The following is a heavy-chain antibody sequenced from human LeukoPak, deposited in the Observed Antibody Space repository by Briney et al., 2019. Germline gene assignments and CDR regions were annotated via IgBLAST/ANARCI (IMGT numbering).Heavy chain of an antibody. Sequence: QPGGSLRLSRAASGFTFSSYAMSWVRQAPGKGLEWVSAISGSGGSTYYADSVKGRFTISRDNSKNTLYLQMNSLRAEDTAVYYCAKDPGVGPHSTYNWFDPWGQGTLVTVSS. J-gene: IGHJ5*02. CDR3: AKDPGVGPHSTYNWFDP. CDR1: GFTFSSYA. V-gene: IGHV3-23*01. CDR2: ISGSGGST.